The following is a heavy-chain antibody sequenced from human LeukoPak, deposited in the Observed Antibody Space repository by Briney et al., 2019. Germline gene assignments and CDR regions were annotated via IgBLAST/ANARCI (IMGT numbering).Heavy chain of an antibody. Sequence: GGSLRLSCAASGFTFSSYAMSWVRQAPGKGLEWVSAISGSGGSTYYADSVKGRFTISKNNSKNTLYLQMNRLRAEDTAVYYCSSSGRDYYYYYGMDVWGQGTTVTVSS. V-gene: IGHV3-23*01. CDR2: ISGSGGST. D-gene: IGHD6-19*01. J-gene: IGHJ6*02. CDR3: SSSGRDYYYYYGMDV. CDR1: GFTFSSYA.